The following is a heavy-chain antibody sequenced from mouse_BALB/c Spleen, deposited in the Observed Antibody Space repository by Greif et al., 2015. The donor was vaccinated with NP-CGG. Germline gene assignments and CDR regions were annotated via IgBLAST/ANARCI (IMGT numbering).Heavy chain of an antibody. CDR3: ARPDWAWFAY. V-gene: IGHV4-1*02. D-gene: IGHD4-1*01. CDR1: GFDFSRYW. J-gene: IGHJ3*01. CDR2: INPDSSTI. Sequence: EVKLQESGGGLVQPGGSLKLSCAASGFDFSRYWMSWVRQAPGKGLEWIGEINPDSSTINYTPSLKDKFIISRDNAKNTLYLQMSKVRSEDTALYYCARPDWAWFAYWGQGTLVTVSA.